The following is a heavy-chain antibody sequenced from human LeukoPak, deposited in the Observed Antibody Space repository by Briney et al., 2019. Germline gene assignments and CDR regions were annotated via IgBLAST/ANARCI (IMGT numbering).Heavy chain of an antibody. J-gene: IGHJ4*02. CDR1: GYSISSGYY. CDR3: GGINGVDFDY. V-gene: IGHV4-38-2*02. Sequence: SSETLSLTCTVSGYSISSGYYWGWIRQPPGKGLEWIGSIYHSGSTYYNPFLKSRVTISVDTSKNQFSLKLSSVTAADTAVYYCGGINGVDFDYWGQGTLVTVSS. CDR2: IYHSGST. D-gene: IGHD2-8*01.